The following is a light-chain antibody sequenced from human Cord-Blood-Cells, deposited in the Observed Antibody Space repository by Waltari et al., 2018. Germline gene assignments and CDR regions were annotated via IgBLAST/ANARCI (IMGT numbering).Light chain of an antibody. V-gene: IGKV3-11*01. Sequence: IVLTQSPATLSLSPGERATLPCRASQSVSSYLAWYQQKPGQAPRLLIYDASNRATGIPARFSGSGSGTDFTLTISSLEPEDFAVYYCQQRSNWTPLTFGGGTKVEIK. CDR3: QQRSNWTPLT. J-gene: IGKJ4*01. CDR2: DAS. CDR1: QSVSSY.